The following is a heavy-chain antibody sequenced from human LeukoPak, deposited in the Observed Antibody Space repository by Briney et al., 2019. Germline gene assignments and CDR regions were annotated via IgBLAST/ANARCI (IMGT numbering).Heavy chain of an antibody. V-gene: IGHV3-30*03. J-gene: IGHJ4*02. D-gene: IGHD1-7*01. CDR3: GTTRTGSTDFDH. CDR2: ISSDGSEK. CDR1: GFTFSSYE. Sequence: GGSLRLSCVASGFTFSSYEMNWVRQAPGKGLEWVGVISSDGSEKFYADSVKGRFTLSRDNSKNTLYLQMSRLGGEDTGVYYCGTTRTGSTDFDHWGQGTLVTVSS.